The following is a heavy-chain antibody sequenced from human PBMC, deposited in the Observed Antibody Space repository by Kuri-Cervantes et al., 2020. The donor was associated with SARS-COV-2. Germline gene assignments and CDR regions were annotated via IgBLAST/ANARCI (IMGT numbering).Heavy chain of an antibody. V-gene: IGHV4-61*10. CDR2: IYYSGST. CDR3: AGGYPPTVTTRSYYYGMDV. D-gene: IGHD4-11*01. Sequence: ESLKISCTVSGGSISSGSYYWSWIRQPAGKGLEWIGYIYYSGSTNYNPSLKSRVTISVDTSKNQFSLKLSSVTSADTAVYYCAGGYPPTVTTRSYYYGMDVWGQGTTVTVSS. J-gene: IGHJ6*02. CDR1: GGSISSGSYY.